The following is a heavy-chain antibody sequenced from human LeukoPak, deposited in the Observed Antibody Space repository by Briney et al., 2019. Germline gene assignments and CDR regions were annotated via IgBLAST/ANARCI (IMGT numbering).Heavy chain of an antibody. CDR2: IYHSGST. CDR1: GGSISSSNW. D-gene: IGHD6-19*01. CDR3: ARATGGGAVAGFDY. Sequence: SQTLSLTCAVSGGSISSSNWWSWVRQPPGKGLEWIGQIYHSGSTNYNQSLESRVTISVDKSKNQFSLKLSSVTAADTAVYYCARATGGGAVAGFDYWGQGTLVTVSS. V-gene: IGHV4-4*02. J-gene: IGHJ4*02.